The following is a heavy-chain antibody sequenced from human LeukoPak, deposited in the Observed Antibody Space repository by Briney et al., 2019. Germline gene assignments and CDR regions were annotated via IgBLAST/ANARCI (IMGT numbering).Heavy chain of an antibody. CDR1: RFTFSDYA. J-gene: IGHJ4*02. CDR2: ISSSSSYI. CDR3: AREVTYRSSSADY. Sequence: GGSLRLSCTTNRFTFSDYAMSWIRQAPGKGLEWISSISSSSSYIYYADSVKGRFAISRDTSKNTLYLQMNSLRAEDTAVYYCAREVTYRSSSADYWGQGTLVTVSS. V-gene: IGHV3-21*01. D-gene: IGHD6-6*01.